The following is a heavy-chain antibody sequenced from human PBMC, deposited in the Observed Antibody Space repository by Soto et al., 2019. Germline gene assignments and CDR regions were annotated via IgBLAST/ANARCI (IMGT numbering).Heavy chain of an antibody. Sequence: GGSLRLSCAASGFTFSSYGMHWVRQAPGKGLEWVAVISYDGSNKYYEDSVKGRFTISRDNSKNTLYLQMNSLRAEDTAVYYCAKGNSAVFGTFPRHWVQGTRVTGSS. V-gene: IGHV3-30*18. J-gene: IGHJ3*01. CDR2: ISYDGSNK. CDR1: GFTFSSYG. CDR3: AKGNSAVFGTFPRH. D-gene: IGHD6-19*01.